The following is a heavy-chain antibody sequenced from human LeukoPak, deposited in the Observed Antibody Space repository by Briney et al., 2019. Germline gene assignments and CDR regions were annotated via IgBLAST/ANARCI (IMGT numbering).Heavy chain of an antibody. V-gene: IGHV1-8*03. CDR2: MNPNSGNT. Sequence: ASVKVSCKASGYTFTSYDINWVRQATGQGLEWMGWMNPNSGNTGYAQKFQGRVTITRNTSISTAYMELSSLRSEDTAVYYCARALRYCTNGVCYSSPPGYWGQGTLVTVSS. CDR3: ARALRYCTNGVCYSSPPGY. D-gene: IGHD2-8*01. CDR1: GYTFTSYD. J-gene: IGHJ4*02.